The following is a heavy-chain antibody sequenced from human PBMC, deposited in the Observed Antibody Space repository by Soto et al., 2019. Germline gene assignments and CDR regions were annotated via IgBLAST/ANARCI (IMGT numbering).Heavy chain of an antibody. CDR1: GGSISSSGYF. Sequence: SETLSLTCTVSGGSISSSGYFWGWIRQPPGKGLEWIGNIYYTGSTYYNPSLESRVTISVDTSKNQFSLRLSSVTTADTAVYYCVSPKRRATGNSLFGNMDVWGQGTTVTVSS. CDR3: VSPKRRATGNSLFGNMDV. J-gene: IGHJ6*02. V-gene: IGHV4-39*01. CDR2: IYYTGST. D-gene: IGHD3-9*01.